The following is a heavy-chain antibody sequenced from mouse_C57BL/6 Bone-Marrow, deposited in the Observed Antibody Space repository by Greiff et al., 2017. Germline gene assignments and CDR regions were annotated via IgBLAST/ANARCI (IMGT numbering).Heavy chain of an antibody. Sequence: VQLKQSGGDLVKPGGSLKLSCAASGFTFSSYGMSWVRQTPDKRLEWVATISSGGSYTYYPDSVTGRFTISRDNAKNTLYLQMSSLKSEDTAMYYCARNDYDSRMEDWGQGASVTVSS. V-gene: IGHV5-6*01. D-gene: IGHD2-4*01. CDR1: GFTFSSYG. CDR2: ISSGGSYT. CDR3: ARNDYDSRMED. J-gene: IGHJ4*01.